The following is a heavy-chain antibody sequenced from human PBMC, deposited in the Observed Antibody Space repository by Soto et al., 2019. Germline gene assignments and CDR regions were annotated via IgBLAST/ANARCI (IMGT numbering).Heavy chain of an antibody. CDR1: RYAFSNYA. J-gene: IGHJ4*02. D-gene: IGHD6-19*01. CDR2: INTYNDDT. CDR3: AREPYSSGWYRWSDSPRLDY. Sequence: QVQLVQSGAEVREPGASVKVSCKASRYAFSNYAINWVRQAPGQGLEWMGWINTYNDDTDYAQNLQGRVTMTTDTSTSIADMEITSVRSEDSAVYYCAREPYSSGWYRWSDSPRLDYWGQGALVTVSS. V-gene: IGHV1-18*01.